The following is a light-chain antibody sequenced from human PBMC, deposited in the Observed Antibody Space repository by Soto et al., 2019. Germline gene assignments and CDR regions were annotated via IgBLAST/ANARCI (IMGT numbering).Light chain of an antibody. J-gene: IGLJ1*01. Sequence: QSALTQPASVSGSPGQSITISCTGTSNDVGSYNYVSWYQHHPGKAPKLMLYDVNDRPSGVPSRFSGSKSGNTASLTISGLQTEDEADYYCSSYRSNSTRVFGTGPKLTV. V-gene: IGLV2-14*03. CDR2: DVN. CDR3: SSYRSNSTRV. CDR1: SNDVGSYNY.